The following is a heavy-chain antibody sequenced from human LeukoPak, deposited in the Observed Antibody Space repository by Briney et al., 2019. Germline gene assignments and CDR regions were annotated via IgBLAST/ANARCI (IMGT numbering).Heavy chain of an antibody. V-gene: IGHV4-59*08. Sequence: SETLSLTCTVPGASINSYYWSWIRQPPGKGLEWVACISHSGNTNYNPSLKTRVTISADTSKSQISLKLTSVTAADTATYYFARHYSTDPFDYWGQGTPVTVSS. J-gene: IGHJ4*02. D-gene: IGHD4-11*01. CDR1: GASINSYY. CDR2: ISHSGNT. CDR3: ARHYSTDPFDY.